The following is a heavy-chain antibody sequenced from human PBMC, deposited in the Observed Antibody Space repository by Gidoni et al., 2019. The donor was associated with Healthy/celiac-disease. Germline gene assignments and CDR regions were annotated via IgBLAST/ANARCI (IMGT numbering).Heavy chain of an antibody. V-gene: IGHV4-34*01. CDR2: INHSGST. CDR1: GGSFSGYY. Sequence: QVQLQQWGAGLLKPSETLSLTCAVYGGSFSGYYWIWIRQPPGKGLEWIGEINHSGSTNYNPSLKSRVTISVDTSKNQFSLKLSSVTAADTAVYYCARGASGLTAVAGLYFDYWGQGTLVTVSS. D-gene: IGHD6-19*01. CDR3: ARGASGLTAVAGLYFDY. J-gene: IGHJ4*02.